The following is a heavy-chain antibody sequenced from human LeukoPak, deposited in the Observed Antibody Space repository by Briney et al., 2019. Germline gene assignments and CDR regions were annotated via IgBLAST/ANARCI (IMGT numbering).Heavy chain of an antibody. V-gene: IGHV3-30*18. Sequence: GGSLRLSCAASGFTFSSYGMHWVRQAPGKGLEWVAVISYDGSNKYYADSVRGRFTISRDNSKNTLYLQMNSLRAEDTAVYYCAKGARYSGYDLGFDYWGQGTLVTVSS. J-gene: IGHJ4*02. CDR2: ISYDGSNK. CDR3: AKGARYSGYDLGFDY. D-gene: IGHD5-12*01. CDR1: GFTFSSYG.